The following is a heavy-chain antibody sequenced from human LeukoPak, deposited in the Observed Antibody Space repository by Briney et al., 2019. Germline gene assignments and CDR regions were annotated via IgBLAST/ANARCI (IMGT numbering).Heavy chain of an antibody. CDR2: ISSSCSTI. V-gene: IGHV3-11*04. CDR3: ARTGNYYDSSGYYTYFDY. D-gene: IGHD3-22*01. J-gene: IGHJ4*02. CDR1: GFTFSDYY. Sequence: KPGGSLRLSCAASGFTFSDYYMSWIRQAPGKGLEWVSYISSSCSTIYYADSVKGRFTISRDNAKNSLYLQMNSLRAEDTAVYYCARTGNYYDSSGYYTYFDYWGQGTLVTVSS.